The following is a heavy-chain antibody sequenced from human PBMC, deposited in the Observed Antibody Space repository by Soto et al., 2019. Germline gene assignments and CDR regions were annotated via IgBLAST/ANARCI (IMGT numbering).Heavy chain of an antibody. J-gene: IGHJ4*02. CDR2: ISAYNGNT. Sequence: ASVKVSCQACGYTFNSYGISWVRQAPGQGLEWMGWISAYNGNTNYAQKLQGRVTMTTDTSTSTAYMELRSLRSDDTAVYYCARSGRVVVAATGWGQGTLVTVSS. CDR3: ARSGRVVVAATG. CDR1: GYTFNSYG. V-gene: IGHV1-18*01. D-gene: IGHD2-15*01.